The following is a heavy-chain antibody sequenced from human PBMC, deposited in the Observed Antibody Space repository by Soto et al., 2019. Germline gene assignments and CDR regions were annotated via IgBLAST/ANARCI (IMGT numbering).Heavy chain of an antibody. J-gene: IGHJ6*02. CDR3: ARGGQAVAGTMYYYGMDV. Sequence: GGTLRLSCAASGFTFSSYGMHWVRQAPGKGLEWVAVIWYDGSNKYYADSVKGRFTISRDNSKNTLYLQMNSLRAEDTAVYYCARGGQAVAGTMYYYGMDVWGQGTTVTVSS. CDR1: GFTFSSYG. CDR2: IWYDGSNK. V-gene: IGHV3-33*01. D-gene: IGHD6-19*01.